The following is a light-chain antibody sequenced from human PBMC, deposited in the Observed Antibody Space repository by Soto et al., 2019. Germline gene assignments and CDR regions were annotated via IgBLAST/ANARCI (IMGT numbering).Light chain of an antibody. CDR2: AAS. CDR3: QQFGTSLPIT. V-gene: IGKV3-20*01. Sequence: EIVLTQSPGTLSLSPGERATLSCRAIQSVSRSYLAWYQQKPGQAPRLLIYAASSRATGIPDRFSGSGSGTDFTLTINRLESGDFAVYYCQQFGTSLPITFGQGTRLEIK. CDR1: QSVSRSY. J-gene: IGKJ5*01.